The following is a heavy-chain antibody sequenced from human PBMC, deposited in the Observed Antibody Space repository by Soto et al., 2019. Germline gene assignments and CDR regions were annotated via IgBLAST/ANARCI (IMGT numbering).Heavy chain of an antibody. J-gene: IGHJ4*02. CDR2: IYSGGST. CDR1: GFTVSSNY. Sequence: PGGSLRLSCAASGFTVSSNYMSWVRQAPGKGLEWVSVIYSGGSTYYADSVKGRFTISRHNSKNTLYLQMNSLRAEDTAVYYCARDSTYDSSGFVCAYWGQGTLVTVSS. V-gene: IGHV3-53*04. D-gene: IGHD3-22*01. CDR3: ARDSTYDSSGFVCAY.